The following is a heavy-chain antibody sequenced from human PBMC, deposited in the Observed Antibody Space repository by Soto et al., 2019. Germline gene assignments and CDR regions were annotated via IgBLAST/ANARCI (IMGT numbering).Heavy chain of an antibody. CDR3: ARSVAVPRAHNNY. V-gene: IGHV4-59*01. Sequence: PSETLSLTCSVSGGSISGSYWSWIRRSPGKGLEWLGYVYYTGCTNYSPSLRSRVSISVDTSKNEFSLRLSSVTAAVTAVSFCARSVAVPRAHNNYCGKRTRVAVAS. CDR1: GGSISGSY. CDR2: VYYTGCT. J-gene: IGHJ4*02. D-gene: IGHD3-3*01.